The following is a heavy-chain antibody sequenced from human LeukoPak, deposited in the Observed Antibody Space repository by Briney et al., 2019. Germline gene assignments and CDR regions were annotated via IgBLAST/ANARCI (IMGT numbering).Heavy chain of an antibody. V-gene: IGHV4-59*12. CDR2: IYYSGST. CDR3: ARVRRMTTVPTGFDY. Sequence: SETLSLTCTVSGDSLSSNYWSWIRQPPGKGLEWIGDIYYSGSTNYNPSLKSRVTISVDTSKNQFSLKLSSVTAADTAVYYCARVRRMTTVPTGFDYWGQGTLVTVSS. D-gene: IGHD4-17*01. CDR1: GDSLSSNY. J-gene: IGHJ4*02.